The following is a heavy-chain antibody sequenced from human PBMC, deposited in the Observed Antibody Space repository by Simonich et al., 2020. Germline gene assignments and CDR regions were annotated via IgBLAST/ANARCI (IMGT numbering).Heavy chain of an antibody. CDR1: GGSISSYY. D-gene: IGHD2-15*01. V-gene: IGHV4-59*01. CDR2: IYYRGRN. CDR3: ARGGLYFDY. Sequence: QVQLQESGPGLVKPSETLSLTCTVSGGSISSYYWGWIRQPPGKGLEWIGYIYYRGRNNYTPPLKSRVTISVDTSKNQFSLKLSSVTAADTAVYYCARGGLYFDYWGQGTLVTVSS. J-gene: IGHJ4*02.